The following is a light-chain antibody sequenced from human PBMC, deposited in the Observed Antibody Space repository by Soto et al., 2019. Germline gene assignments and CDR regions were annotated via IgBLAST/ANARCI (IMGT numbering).Light chain of an antibody. CDR3: QQYGSSPRT. CDR2: GAS. Sequence: EIVLTQSPGTLSLSPGERATLSCRASQSVGNNYLAWYQQKPGQAPRLLIYGASSRATGIPDRFSGSGSGTDFTLTINRLEPEDFAVYYCQQYGSSPRTFGQGTKVEIK. V-gene: IGKV3-20*01. J-gene: IGKJ1*01. CDR1: QSVGNNY.